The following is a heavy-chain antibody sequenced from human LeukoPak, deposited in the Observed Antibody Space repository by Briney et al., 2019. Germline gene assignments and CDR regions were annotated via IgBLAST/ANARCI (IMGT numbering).Heavy chain of an antibody. CDR3: ARDYDSSGYSQDAFDI. CDR2: IIPIFGTA. J-gene: IGHJ3*02. CDR1: GGTFSSYA. Sequence: SVKVSCKASGGTFSSYAISWVRQAPGQGLEWMGGIIPIFGTANYALKFQGRVTITTDESTSTAYMELSSLRSEDTAVYYCARDYDSSGYSQDAFDIWGQGTMVTVSS. V-gene: IGHV1-69*05. D-gene: IGHD3-22*01.